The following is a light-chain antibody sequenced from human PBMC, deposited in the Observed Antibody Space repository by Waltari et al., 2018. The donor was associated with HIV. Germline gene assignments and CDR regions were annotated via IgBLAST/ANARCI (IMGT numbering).Light chain of an antibody. J-gene: IGLJ3*02. CDR1: TGAVTSGHF. V-gene: IGLV7-46*01. CDR2: DTS. Sequence: QAVVTQEPSLTVSPGGTVTLTCGSSTGAVTSGHFPYCVQQKPGQAPRTLIYDTSHKHSATPARCSGSLRGGKAALTLSGAQPEDEADYYCLLSSSGSRVFGGGTKLTVL. CDR3: LLSSSGSRV.